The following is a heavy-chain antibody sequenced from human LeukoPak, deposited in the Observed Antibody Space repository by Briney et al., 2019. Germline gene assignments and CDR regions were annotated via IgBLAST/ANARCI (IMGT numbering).Heavy chain of an antibody. V-gene: IGHV4-31*03. CDR1: GGSISSRGYY. J-gene: IGHJ4*02. CDR2: IYYSGST. Sequence: SQTLSLTCTVSGGSISSRGYYWSWIRQHPGKGLEWIGYIYYSGSTYYNPSLKSRVTISVDTSKNQFSLKLSSVTAADTAVYYCARSGSYSPYYFDYWGQGTLVTVSS. CDR3: ARSGSYSPYYFDY. D-gene: IGHD1-26*01.